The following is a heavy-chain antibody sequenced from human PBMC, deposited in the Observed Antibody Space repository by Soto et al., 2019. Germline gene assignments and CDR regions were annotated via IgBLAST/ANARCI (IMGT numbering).Heavy chain of an antibody. CDR1: GFTLADYA. V-gene: IGHV3-9*01. CDR2: ISWNSGSI. CDR3: AKAWDGYNSVES. D-gene: IGHD5-12*01. J-gene: IGHJ4*02. Sequence: PGGSLRLSCAASGFTLADYAMHWVRQAPGKGLEWVSGISWNSGSIGYADSVKGRFTISRDNAKNSLSLQMNSLRAEDTALYYCAKAWDGYNSVESWGQGILVTVSS.